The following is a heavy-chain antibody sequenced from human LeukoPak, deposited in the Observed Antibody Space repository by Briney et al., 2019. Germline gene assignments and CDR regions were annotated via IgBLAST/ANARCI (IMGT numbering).Heavy chain of an antibody. J-gene: IGHJ4*02. V-gene: IGHV3-7*03. CDR1: GFTFSSYW. D-gene: IGHD3-22*01. CDR2: IKQDGSEK. Sequence: PGGSLRLSCAASGFTFSSYWMSWVRQAPGKGLEWVANIKQDGSEKYYVDSEKGRFTISRDNAKNSLYLQMNSLRVEDTAVYYCARTYYYDSSGPRPYYFDYWGQGTLVTVSS. CDR3: ARTYYYDSSGPRPYYFDY.